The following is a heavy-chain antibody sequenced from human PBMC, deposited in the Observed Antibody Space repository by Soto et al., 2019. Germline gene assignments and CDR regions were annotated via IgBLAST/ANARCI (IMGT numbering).Heavy chain of an antibody. D-gene: IGHD2-15*01. CDR3: ARDPGHCSGGSCYPRYYGMDV. Sequence: EVQLVESGGGLVQPGGSLRLSCAASGFTVSSNYMSWVRQAPGKGLESVSVMYSGGSTYYADSVKGRFTISRDNSKNTLYLPMNSLRAEDTAVYYCARDPGHCSGGSCYPRYYGMDVWGQWTTVTVSS. CDR1: GFTVSSNY. V-gene: IGHV3-66*01. J-gene: IGHJ6*02. CDR2: MYSGGST.